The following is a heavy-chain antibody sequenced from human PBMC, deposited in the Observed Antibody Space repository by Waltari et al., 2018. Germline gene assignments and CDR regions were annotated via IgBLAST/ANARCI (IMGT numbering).Heavy chain of an antibody. Sequence: QVQLVQSGAEVKKPGSSVKVSCKASGGTFSSYAISWVRQAPGQGLEWMGGIMPIFGTAIYAQKFQGIVTITADESTSTAYMELSSVTAADTAVYYCARGLQLVQSYYYYYMDVWGKGTTVTVSS. CDR3: ARGLQLVQSYYYYYMDV. D-gene: IGHD6-6*01. V-gene: IGHV1-69*13. CDR1: GGTFSSYA. CDR2: IMPIFGTA. J-gene: IGHJ6*03.